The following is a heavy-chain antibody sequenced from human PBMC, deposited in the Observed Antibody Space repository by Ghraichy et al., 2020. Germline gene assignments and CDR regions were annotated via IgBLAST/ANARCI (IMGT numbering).Heavy chain of an antibody. V-gene: IGHV1-2*02. J-gene: IGHJ4*02. Sequence: ASVKVSCKASGYTFTGYYMHWVRQAPGQGLEWMGWINPNSGGTNYAQKFQGRVTMTRDTSISTAYMELSRLRSDDTAVYYCARTLYSSGWYGFDYWGQGTLVTVSS. CDR3: ARTLYSSGWYGFDY. CDR2: INPNSGGT. CDR1: GYTFTGYY. D-gene: IGHD6-19*01.